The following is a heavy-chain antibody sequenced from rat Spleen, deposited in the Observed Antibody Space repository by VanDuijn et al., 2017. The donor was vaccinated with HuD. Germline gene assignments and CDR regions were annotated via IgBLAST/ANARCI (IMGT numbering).Heavy chain of an antibody. J-gene: IGHJ2*01. CDR1: GFTFSAYG. Sequence: EVQLVESGGDLVQPGRSMKLSCAASGFTFSAYGLAWIRQAPTKGLEWVATISYDGSSSYYRDSVKGRFTISRDNAHNTLYLQLNSLRSEDTATYYCARENYYSADYWGQGVMVTVSS. CDR2: ISYDGSSS. CDR3: ARENYYSADY. D-gene: IGHD1-1*01. V-gene: IGHV5-29*01.